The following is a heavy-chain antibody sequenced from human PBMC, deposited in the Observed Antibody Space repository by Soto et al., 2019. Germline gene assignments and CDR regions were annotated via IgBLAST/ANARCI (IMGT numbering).Heavy chain of an antibody. V-gene: IGHV1-3*01. CDR3: ARDLSVLGDRWFDP. D-gene: IGHD3-16*01. J-gene: IGHJ5*02. Sequence: ASVKVSCKASGYTFTSYAMHWVRQAPGQRLEWMGWINAGNGNTKYSQKFQGRVTITRDTSASTAYMELSSLRSEDTAVYYCARDLSVLGDRWFDPWGQGTLVTVSS. CDR1: GYTFTSYA. CDR2: INAGNGNT.